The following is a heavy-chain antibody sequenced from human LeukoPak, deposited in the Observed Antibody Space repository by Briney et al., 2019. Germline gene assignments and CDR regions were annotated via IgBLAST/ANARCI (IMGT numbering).Heavy chain of an antibody. Sequence: SETLSLTCTVSGGSISSSYWSWIRQPPGKGLECIGYISYSGSTNYNPSLKSRVTASVDASKNQISLKLSSVTAADTAVYYCARDKHIGYCSGGTCYPYYFDSWGQGALVTVSS. V-gene: IGHV4-59*01. CDR1: GGSISSSY. CDR3: ARDKHIGYCSGGTCYPYYFDS. CDR2: ISYSGST. D-gene: IGHD2-15*01. J-gene: IGHJ4*02.